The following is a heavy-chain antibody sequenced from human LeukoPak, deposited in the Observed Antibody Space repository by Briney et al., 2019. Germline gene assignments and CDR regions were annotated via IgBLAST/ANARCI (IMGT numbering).Heavy chain of an antibody. CDR3: ARDSSGNYDFWSGYFDY. Sequence: GGSLRLSCAASEFTFSSYSMNWVRQAPGKGLEWVSYITNSGNSKSYADSVKGRFTISRDNTKNSLYLQMNSLRAEDTAVYYCARDSSGNYDFWSGYFDYWGQGTLVTVSS. V-gene: IGHV3-48*01. J-gene: IGHJ4*02. CDR1: EFTFSSYS. CDR2: ITNSGNSK. D-gene: IGHD3-3*01.